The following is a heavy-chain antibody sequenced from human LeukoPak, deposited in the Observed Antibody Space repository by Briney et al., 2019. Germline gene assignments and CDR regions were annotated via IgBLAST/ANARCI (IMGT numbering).Heavy chain of an antibody. Sequence: GGSLRLSCAASGFTFSSYAMHWVRQASGKGLEWVAVISYDGSNKCYADSVKGRFTISRDNSKNTLYLQMNSLRAEDTAVYYCARDRYYGSAPSHYYYYGMDVWGQGTTVTVSS. J-gene: IGHJ6*02. CDR1: GFTFSSYA. D-gene: IGHD3-10*01. V-gene: IGHV3-30-3*01. CDR2: ISYDGSNK. CDR3: ARDRYYGSAPSHYYYYGMDV.